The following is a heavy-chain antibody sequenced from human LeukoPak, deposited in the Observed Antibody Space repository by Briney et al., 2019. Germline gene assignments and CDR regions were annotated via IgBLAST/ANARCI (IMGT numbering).Heavy chain of an antibody. Sequence: ASVKVSCKASGYTFTIYYMHWVRQAPGQGLEWMGIINPSGGSTSYAQKFQGRVTMTRDTSTSTVYMELSSLRSEDTAVYYCARVSGSITIFGGPKAFDIWGQGTMVTVSS. J-gene: IGHJ3*02. D-gene: IGHD3-3*01. CDR2: INPSGGST. CDR1: GYTFTIYY. V-gene: IGHV1-46*01. CDR3: ARVSGSITIFGGPKAFDI.